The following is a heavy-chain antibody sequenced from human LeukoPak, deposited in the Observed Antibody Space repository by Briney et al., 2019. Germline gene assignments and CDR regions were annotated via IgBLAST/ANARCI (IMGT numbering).Heavy chain of an antibody. D-gene: IGHD5-18*01. CDR1: GGTFSSYA. Sequence: GASVKVSCKASGGTFSSYAISWVRQAPGQGLEWMGRIIPILGIVNYAQKFQGRVTITADKSTSTAYMELSSLRSEDTAVYYCARDVDTANAFDIWGQGTMVTVSS. J-gene: IGHJ3*02. V-gene: IGHV1-69*04. CDR3: ARDVDTANAFDI. CDR2: IIPILGIV.